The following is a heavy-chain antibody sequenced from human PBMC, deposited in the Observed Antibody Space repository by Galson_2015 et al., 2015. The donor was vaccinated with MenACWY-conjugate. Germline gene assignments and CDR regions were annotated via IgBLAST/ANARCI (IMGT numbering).Heavy chain of an antibody. CDR1: GFTFSSYR. J-gene: IGHJ4*02. CDR2: IGGSGNYI. V-gene: IGHV3-21*04. D-gene: IGHD6-13*01. CDR3: AKDSGSGYSSSWYIFDY. Sequence: SLRLSCAASGFTFSSYRMNWVRPAPGKGLEWVSCIGGSGNYISYADSVKGRFTISRDNAENSLYLQMNSLRAEDTAVYYCAKDSGSGYSSSWYIFDYWGQGTLVTVSS.